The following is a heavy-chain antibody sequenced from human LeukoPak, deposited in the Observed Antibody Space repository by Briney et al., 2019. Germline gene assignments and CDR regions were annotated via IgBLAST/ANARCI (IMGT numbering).Heavy chain of an antibody. CDR3: AKDCAYISGWYSSVAFYY. J-gene: IGHJ4*02. CDR2: ISGSGGRT. Sequence: GGSLRLFCAASGFTLYSHAMRWVRQAPGKGLEWVSAISGSGGRTYYADSVKGRFTITKDNANNTLYLQMNSLRAEDTAVYYCAKDCAYISGWYSSVAFYYWGQGTLVTDSS. D-gene: IGHD6-19*01. V-gene: IGHV3-23*01. CDR1: GFTLYSHA.